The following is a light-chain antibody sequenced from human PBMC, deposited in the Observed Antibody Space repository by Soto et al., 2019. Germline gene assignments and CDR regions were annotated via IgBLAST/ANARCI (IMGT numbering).Light chain of an antibody. CDR1: RSDVGGYNY. CDR3: SSYTSSYIYV. V-gene: IGLV2-14*01. Sequence: QSLLALPASVSGSPGQSITISCTGSRSDVGGYNYVSWYQQYPGKAPSLMIYEVSNRPSGVSDRFSGSKSGNTASLTISGLQAEDEADYYCSSYTSSYIYVFGTGTKVTVL. J-gene: IGLJ1*01. CDR2: EVS.